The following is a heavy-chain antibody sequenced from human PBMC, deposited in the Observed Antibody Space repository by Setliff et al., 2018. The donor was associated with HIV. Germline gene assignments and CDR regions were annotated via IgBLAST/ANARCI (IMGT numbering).Heavy chain of an antibody. V-gene: IGHV4-61*09. D-gene: IGHD4-17*01. CDR2: VYTSGKH. Sequence: SETLSLTCSVSGASLTSGSYFWNWLRLPAGKGLEWIGYVYTSGKHNYNPSLESRAAIFLDTSKKQFSLSLTSVTAADTAVYYCVRQHGDYAFGSWGQGTLVTVSS. J-gene: IGHJ5*01. CDR3: VRQHGDYAFGS. CDR1: GASLTSGSYF.